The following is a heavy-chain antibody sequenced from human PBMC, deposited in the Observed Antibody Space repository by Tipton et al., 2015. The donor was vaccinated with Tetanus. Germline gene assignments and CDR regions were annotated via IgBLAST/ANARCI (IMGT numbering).Heavy chain of an antibody. Sequence: QSGPEVKEPGSSVRVSCKASGGTFSNYAINWVRQAPGQGLEWMGGIIPIYGAANYSQKFQGRVTMTADNSMGTAYRDLSSVRSGDPAVSYWARESGGGRRINAPAGIDYWGQGTLVTVSS. CDR2: IIPIYGAA. V-gene: IGHV1-69*06. CDR3: ARESGGGRRINAPAGIDY. D-gene: IGHD3-16*01. J-gene: IGHJ4*02. CDR1: GGTFSNYA.